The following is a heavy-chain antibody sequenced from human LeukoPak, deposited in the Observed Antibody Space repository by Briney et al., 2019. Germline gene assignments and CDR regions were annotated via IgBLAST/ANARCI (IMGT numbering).Heavy chain of an antibody. Sequence: SETLSLTCAVYGGSFSGYYWSWIRQPPGKGLEWIGEINHSGSTNYNPSLKSRVTISVDTSKNQFSLKLSSVTAADTAVYYCARQQVVPAATPKGYFDYWGQGTLVTVSS. D-gene: IGHD2-2*01. CDR1: GGSFSGYY. CDR3: ARQQVVPAATPKGYFDY. V-gene: IGHV4-34*01. CDR2: INHSGST. J-gene: IGHJ4*02.